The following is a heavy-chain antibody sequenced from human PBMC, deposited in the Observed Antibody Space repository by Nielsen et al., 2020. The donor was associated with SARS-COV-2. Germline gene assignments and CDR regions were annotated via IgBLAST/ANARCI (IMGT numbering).Heavy chain of an antibody. CDR3: ARVLVEQWLAFDY. Sequence: SETLSLTCTVSGGSISSSSYYWGWIRQPPGKGLEWIGSIYYSGSTYYNPSLKSRVTISVDTSKNQFSLKLSSVTAADTAVYYCARVLVEQWLAFDYWGQGTLVTVSS. V-gene: IGHV4-39*07. CDR1: GGSISSSSYY. CDR2: IYYSGST. J-gene: IGHJ4*02. D-gene: IGHD6-19*01.